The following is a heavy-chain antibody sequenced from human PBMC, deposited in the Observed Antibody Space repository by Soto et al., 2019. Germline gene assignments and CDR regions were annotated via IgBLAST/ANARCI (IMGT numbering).Heavy chain of an antibody. J-gene: IGHJ6*02. V-gene: IGHV3-9*01. CDR3: AKSYYDRGGYYYGMDV. D-gene: IGHD3-22*01. Sequence: PGGSLRLSCAASGFTFDDYAMHWVRQAPGKGLEWVSGISWNSGSIGYADSVKGRFTISRDNAKNSLYLQMNSLRAEDTALYYCAKSYYDRGGYYYGMDVWGQGTTVTVSS. CDR2: ISWNSGSI. CDR1: GFTFDDYA.